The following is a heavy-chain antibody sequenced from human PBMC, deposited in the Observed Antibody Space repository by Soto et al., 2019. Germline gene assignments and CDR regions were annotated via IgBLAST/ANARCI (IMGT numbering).Heavy chain of an antibody. J-gene: IGHJ6*03. D-gene: IGHD5-18*01. CDR3: ARGRRGYSYGRVDYYYMDV. Sequence: PSETLSLTCAVYGGSFSGYYWSWIRQPPGKGLEWIGEINHSGSTNYNPSLKSRVTISIDTSENQFSLKLSSVTAADTAVYYCARGRRGYSYGRVDYYYMDVWGKGTTVTVSS. CDR2: INHSGST. V-gene: IGHV4-34*01. CDR1: GGSFSGYY.